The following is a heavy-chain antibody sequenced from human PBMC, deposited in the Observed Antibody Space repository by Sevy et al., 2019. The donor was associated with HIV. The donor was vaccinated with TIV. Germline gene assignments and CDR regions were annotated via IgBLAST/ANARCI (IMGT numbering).Heavy chain of an antibody. D-gene: IGHD2-2*02. V-gene: IGHV1-69*13. CDR1: GGTFSSYG. CDR3: ARDLGPAAILDAFDI. J-gene: IGHJ3*02. CDR2: SIPIFVTP. Sequence: ASVKVSCKASGGTFSSYGINWVRQAPGQGLEWMGRSIPIFVTPNYAQKFQGRVTITADESTGTAYMELSSLRSEDTAVYYCARDLGPAAILDAFDIWGQGTMVTVSS.